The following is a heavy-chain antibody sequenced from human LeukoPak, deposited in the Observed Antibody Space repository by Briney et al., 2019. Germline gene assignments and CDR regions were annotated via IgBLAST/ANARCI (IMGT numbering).Heavy chain of an antibody. CDR2: IIPIFGTA. CDR3: QTRAYCGGDCPITYYYMDV. Sequence: SVKVSCKASGGTFSSYAISWVRQAPGQGLEWMGRIIPIFGTANYAQKFQGRVTITTDESTSTAYMELSSLRSEDTAVYYCQTRAYCGGDCPITYYYMDVWGKGTTVTVSS. D-gene: IGHD2-21*02. CDR1: GGTFSSYA. V-gene: IGHV1-69*05. J-gene: IGHJ6*03.